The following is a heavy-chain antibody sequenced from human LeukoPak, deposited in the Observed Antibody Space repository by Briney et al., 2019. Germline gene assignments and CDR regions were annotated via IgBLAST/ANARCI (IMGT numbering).Heavy chain of an antibody. D-gene: IGHD3-22*01. Sequence: ASVKVSCKASGYTFTSYGISWVRQAPGQGLEWMGWISAYNGNTNYAHKLQGRVTMTTDTSTSTAYMELRSLRSDDTAVYYCARAYYDSSGYYSDAFDIWGQGTMVTVSS. CDR1: GYTFTSYG. J-gene: IGHJ3*02. CDR3: ARAYYDSSGYYSDAFDI. CDR2: ISAYNGNT. V-gene: IGHV1-18*01.